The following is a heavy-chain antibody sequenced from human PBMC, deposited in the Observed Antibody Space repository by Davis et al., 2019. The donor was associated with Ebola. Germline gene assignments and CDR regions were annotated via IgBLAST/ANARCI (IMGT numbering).Heavy chain of an antibody. D-gene: IGHD2/OR15-2a*01. J-gene: IGHJ5*02. CDR1: GGSISSYY. CDR3: ARGIRDGAGDWFDP. Sequence: SETLSLTCSVSGGSISSYYWSWIRQPPGKGLEWIGDVYDSETTNYNPSLNSRVTMSVDTTNNQFFLKLISLTAADTAVYYCARGIRDGAGDWFDPWGQGTLVTVSS. CDR2: VYDSETT. V-gene: IGHV4-59*01.